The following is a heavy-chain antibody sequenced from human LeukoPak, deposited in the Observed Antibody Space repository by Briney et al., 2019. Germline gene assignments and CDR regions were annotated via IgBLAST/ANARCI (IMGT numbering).Heavy chain of an antibody. CDR2: ISYDGSNK. J-gene: IGHJ3*02. CDR3: VRQAAPNDAFDI. D-gene: IGHD2-15*01. Sequence: GGSLRLSYAASGFTFSSYAMHWVRQAPGKGLEWVAVISYDGSNKYYADSVKGRFTISRDNSKNTLYLQMNSLRAEDTAVYYCVRQAAPNDAFDIWGQGTMVTVSS. V-gene: IGHV3-30-3*01. CDR1: GFTFSSYA.